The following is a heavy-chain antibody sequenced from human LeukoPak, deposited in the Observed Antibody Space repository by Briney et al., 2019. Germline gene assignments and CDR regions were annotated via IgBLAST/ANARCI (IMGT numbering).Heavy chain of an antibody. CDR3: ARVKGLLSYFDY. J-gene: IGHJ4*02. CDR1: GGSFSGYY. Sequence: SETMSLTCAVYGGSFSGYYWSWIRQPPGKGLEWIGEINHSGSTNYNPSLKSRVTISVDTSKNQFSLKLSSVTAADTAVYYCARVKGLLSYFDYWGQGTLVTVSS. V-gene: IGHV4-34*01. D-gene: IGHD2-15*01. CDR2: INHSGST.